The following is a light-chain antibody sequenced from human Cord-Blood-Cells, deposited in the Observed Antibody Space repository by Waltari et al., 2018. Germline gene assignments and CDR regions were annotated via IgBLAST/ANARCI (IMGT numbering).Light chain of an antibody. CDR2: YKSDSDK. J-gene: IGLJ3*02. CDR3: MIWHSSAWV. CDR1: SVFNVGTYR. V-gene: IGLV5-45*02. Sequence: QAVLTQPTSLSASPGASANPTCTLPSVFNVGTYRIYWYQQKPGRPPQYPLRYKSDSDKQQGSGVPSRFSGSKDASANAGILLISGLQSEDEADYYCMIWHSSAWVFGGWTKLTVL.